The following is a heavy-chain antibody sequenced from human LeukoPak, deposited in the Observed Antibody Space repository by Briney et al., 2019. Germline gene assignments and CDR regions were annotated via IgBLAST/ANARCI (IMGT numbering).Heavy chain of an antibody. CDR3: AKSRYSSILYYFDY. CDR2: ISWNSGSI. D-gene: IGHD6-13*01. V-gene: IGHV3-9*01. J-gene: IGHJ4*02. Sequence: GGSLRLSCAASGFTFDDYAMHWVRQAPGKDLEWVSGISWNSGSIGYADSVKGRFTISRDNAKNSLYLQMNSLRAEDTALYYCAKSRYSSILYYFDYWGQGTLVTVSS. CDR1: GFTFDDYA.